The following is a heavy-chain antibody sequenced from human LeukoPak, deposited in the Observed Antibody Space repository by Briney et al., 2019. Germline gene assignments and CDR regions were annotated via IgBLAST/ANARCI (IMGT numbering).Heavy chain of an antibody. Sequence: SVKVSCKASGGTFSSYTISWVRQAPGQGLEWMGRIIPILGIANNAQKFQGRVTITADKSTSTAYMELSSLRSEDTAVYYCARHRRFPYYDFWSGPANDAFDIWGQGTMVTVSS. CDR3: ARHRRFPYYDFWSGPANDAFDI. D-gene: IGHD3-3*01. CDR2: IIPILGIA. V-gene: IGHV1-69*02. CDR1: GGTFSSYT. J-gene: IGHJ3*02.